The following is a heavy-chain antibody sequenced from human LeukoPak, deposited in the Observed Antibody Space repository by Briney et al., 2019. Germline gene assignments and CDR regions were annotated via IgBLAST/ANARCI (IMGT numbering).Heavy chain of an antibody. CDR1: GGSVSSGSYY. J-gene: IGHJ4*02. D-gene: IGHD5-12*01. V-gene: IGHV4-61*01. Sequence: PSETLSLTCTVSGGSVSSGSYYWSWIRQPPGKGLEWIGYIYYSGSTNYNPSLKSRVTISVDTPKNQFSLKLSSVTAADTAVYYCARDHGATYFDYWGQGTLVTVSS. CDR3: ARDHGATYFDY. CDR2: IYYSGST.